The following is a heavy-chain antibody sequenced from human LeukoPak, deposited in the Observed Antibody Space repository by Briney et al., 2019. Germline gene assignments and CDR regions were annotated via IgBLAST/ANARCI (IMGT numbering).Heavy chain of an antibody. J-gene: IGHJ4*02. D-gene: IGHD2-21*01. V-gene: IGHV3-21*01. CDR1: GFTFSSYN. CDR3: ARDHIAYDPLDY. CDR2: ITSSSSYI. Sequence: NPGGSLRLFCAASGFTFSSYNMNWVRQAPGKGLEWVSSITSSSSYIYYADSVKGRFTISRDNAKNSLYLQMNSLRAEDTAVYWCARDHIAYDPLDYWGQGTLVTVSS.